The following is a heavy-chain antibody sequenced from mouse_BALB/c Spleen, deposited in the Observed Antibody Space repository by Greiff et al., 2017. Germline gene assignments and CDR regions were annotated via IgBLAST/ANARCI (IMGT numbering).Heavy chain of an antibody. Sequence: ESGPGLVKPSQSLSLTCSVTGYSITSGYYWNWIRQFPGNKLEWMGYISYDGSNNYNPSLKNRISITRDTSKNQFFLKLNSVTTEDTATYYCARGGYDRAWFAYWGQGTLVTVSA. V-gene: IGHV3-6*02. CDR1: GYSITSGYY. D-gene: IGHD2-3*01. CDR3: ARGGYDRAWFAY. CDR2: ISYDGSN. J-gene: IGHJ3*01.